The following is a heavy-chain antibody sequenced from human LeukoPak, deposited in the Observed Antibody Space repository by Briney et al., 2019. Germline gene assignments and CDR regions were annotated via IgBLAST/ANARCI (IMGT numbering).Heavy chain of an antibody. Sequence: ASVKVSCKASGYTFTSYGISWVRQAPGQGLEWMGWISAYNGNTNYAQKLQGRVTMTTDTSTSTAYMELRSLRSDDTAVYYCARDLYDYGDYGAFDIWGQGTMVTVSS. CDR2: ISAYNGNT. D-gene: IGHD4-17*01. V-gene: IGHV1-18*01. CDR3: ARDLYDYGDYGAFDI. J-gene: IGHJ3*02. CDR1: GYTFTSYG.